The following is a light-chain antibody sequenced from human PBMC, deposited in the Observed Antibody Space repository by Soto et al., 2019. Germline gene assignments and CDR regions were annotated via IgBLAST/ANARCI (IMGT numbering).Light chain of an antibody. CDR3: QQYDNVPPFT. Sequence: DIQMTQSPSSLSASVGDRVTISCQASEDINNYLNWYQQKPGTAPKHLIYDASDLQTGVPSRFSGSGSGTHFTFTISSVQPEDIATYYCQQYDNVPPFTFGQGTKLEIK. J-gene: IGKJ2*01. CDR2: DAS. V-gene: IGKV1-33*01. CDR1: EDINNY.